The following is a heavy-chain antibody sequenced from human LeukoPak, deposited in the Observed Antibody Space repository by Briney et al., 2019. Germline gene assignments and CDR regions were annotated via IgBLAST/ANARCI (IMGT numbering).Heavy chain of an antibody. Sequence: PSETLSLTCTVSGGSISSYYWNWIRQPAGKGLEWIGHISTSGGTKYNPSLKGRVTMSVDTSKNQFSLNLFSVTAADTAVYYCARDAIGSRDYDGPYYYYYMDVWGKGTTVTISS. CDR2: ISTSGGT. D-gene: IGHD4-17*01. V-gene: IGHV4-4*07. CDR1: GGSISSYY. CDR3: ARDAIGSRDYDGPYYYYYMDV. J-gene: IGHJ6*03.